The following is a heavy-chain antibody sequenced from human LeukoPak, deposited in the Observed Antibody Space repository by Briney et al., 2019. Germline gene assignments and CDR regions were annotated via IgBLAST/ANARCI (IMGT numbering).Heavy chain of an antibody. Sequence: SETLSLTCSVSGGSISSYYWSWVRQPPGKGLEWIGYIYHSGSTNYNPSLKSRVTISLDTSKNQFSLKLSSVTAADTAVYYCARSYYDILTGQKTGYNWFDPWGQGTLVTVSS. CDR2: IYHSGST. J-gene: IGHJ5*02. D-gene: IGHD3-9*01. CDR3: ARSYYDILTGQKTGYNWFDP. CDR1: GGSISSYY. V-gene: IGHV4-59*12.